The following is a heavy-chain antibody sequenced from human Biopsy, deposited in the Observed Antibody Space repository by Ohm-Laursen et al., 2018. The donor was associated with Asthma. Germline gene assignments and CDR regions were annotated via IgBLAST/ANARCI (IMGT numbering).Heavy chain of an antibody. D-gene: IGHD3-3*01. CDR2: IIPIVGTT. CDR1: GGTFSSDA. V-gene: IGHV1-69*06. Sequence: GSSVKVSCKASGGTFSSDAIGWVRQAPGQGLEWMGGIIPIVGTTAYAQKFQGRVTISADRSTSTAYMELSSLTIEDTAVYYCARAVTILQEWSGGMDVWGQGTTVTVSS. CDR3: ARAVTILQEWSGGMDV. J-gene: IGHJ6*02.